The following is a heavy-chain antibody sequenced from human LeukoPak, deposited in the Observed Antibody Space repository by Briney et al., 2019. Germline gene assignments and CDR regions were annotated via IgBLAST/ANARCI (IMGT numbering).Heavy chain of an antibody. D-gene: IGHD5-18*01. CDR1: GYTFSSYG. J-gene: IGHJ4*02. V-gene: IGHV1-18*01. Sequence: GASVKVSCKASGYTFSSYGISWVRQAPGQGLEWMGWISAYNGKTKYAQKLQGRVTMTTETSTSTAYMELRSLRSDDTAVYYCARVAEIQLWLRGAFDYWGQGTLVTVSS. CDR2: ISAYNGKT. CDR3: ARVAEIQLWLRGAFDY.